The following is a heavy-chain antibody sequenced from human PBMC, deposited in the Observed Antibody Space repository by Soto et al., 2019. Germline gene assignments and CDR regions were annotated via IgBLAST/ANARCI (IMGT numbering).Heavy chain of an antibody. V-gene: IGHV1-69*13. CDR3: ARVWSSSPPHYYYYGMDV. J-gene: IGHJ6*02. CDR2: TIPIFGTA. Sequence: GASVKVSCKASGVTFSSYAISWVRQAPGQGLEWMGGTIPIFGTANYAQKFQGRVTITADESTSTAYMELSSLRSEDTAVYYCARVWSSSPPHYYYYGMDVWGQGTTVTVSS. CDR1: GVTFSSYA. D-gene: IGHD6-6*01.